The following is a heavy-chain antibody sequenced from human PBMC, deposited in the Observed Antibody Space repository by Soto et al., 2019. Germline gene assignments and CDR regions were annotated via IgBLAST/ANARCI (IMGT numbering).Heavy chain of an antibody. D-gene: IGHD3-22*01. V-gene: IGHV3-7*01. CDR3: ARDRPVVIRYYYYMDV. J-gene: IGHJ6*03. CDR1: GFTFSSYW. CDR2: IKQDGSEK. Sequence: GGSLRLSCAASGFTFSSYWMSWVRQAPGKGLEWVANIKQDGSEKYYVDSVKGRFTISRDNAKNSLYLQMNSLRAEDTAVYYCARDRPVVIRYYYYMDVWGKGTTVTVSS.